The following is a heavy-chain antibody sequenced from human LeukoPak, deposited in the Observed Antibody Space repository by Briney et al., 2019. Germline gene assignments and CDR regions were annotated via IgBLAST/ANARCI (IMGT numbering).Heavy chain of an antibody. Sequence: ASVKVSCKASGYTFTNYGISRVRQAPGQGLEWMGWISVYNGNTNYAQNLQGRVTMTTDTATSTAYMELRSLKSDDTAVYYCARDYYYASNWFDPWGQGTLVTVSS. CDR3: ARDYYYASNWFDP. D-gene: IGHD3-10*01. J-gene: IGHJ5*02. V-gene: IGHV1-18*01. CDR2: ISVYNGNT. CDR1: GYTFTNYG.